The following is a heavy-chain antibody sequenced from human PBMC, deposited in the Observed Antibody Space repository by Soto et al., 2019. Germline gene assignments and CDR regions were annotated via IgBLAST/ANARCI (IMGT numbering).Heavy chain of an antibody. D-gene: IGHD3-22*01. CDR2: ISGSGGST. V-gene: IGHV3-23*01. CDR1: GFTFSSYA. CDR3: AKVGITMIVVVIDAFDI. Sequence: GVLRLSCAASGFTFSSYAMSWVRQAPGKGLEWVSAISGSGGSTYYADSVKGRFTISRDNSKNTLYLQMNSLRAEDTAVYYCAKVGITMIVVVIDAFDIWGQGTMVTVSS. J-gene: IGHJ3*02.